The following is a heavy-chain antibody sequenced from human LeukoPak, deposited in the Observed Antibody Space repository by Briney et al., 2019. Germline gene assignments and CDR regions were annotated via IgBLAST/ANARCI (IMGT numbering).Heavy chain of an antibody. D-gene: IGHD3-22*01. CDR2: MNPNSGNT. V-gene: IGHV1-8*01. CDR3: ARDLPWGYDSSATVDWLDP. CDR1: GYTFTSYD. J-gene: IGHJ5*02. Sequence: ASVKVSCKASGYTFTSYDINWVRQATGQGLEWMGWMNPNSGNTGYAQKFQGRVTMTRNTSISTAYMELSSLRSDDTAVYFCARDLPWGYDSSATVDWLDPWGQGTLVTVSS.